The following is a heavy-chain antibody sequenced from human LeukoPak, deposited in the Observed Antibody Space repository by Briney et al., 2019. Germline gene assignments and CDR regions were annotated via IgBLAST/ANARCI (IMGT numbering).Heavy chain of an antibody. V-gene: IGHV4-34*01. D-gene: IGHD6-13*01. Sequence: KPSETLSLTCAVYGGSFSGYYWSWIRQPPGKGLGWIGEINHSGSTNYNPSLKSRVTISVDTSKNQFSLKLSSVTAADTAVYYCAIDAGTGPYYYYGMDVWGQGTTVTVSS. CDR2: INHSGST. CDR3: AIDAGTGPYYYYGMDV. J-gene: IGHJ6*02. CDR1: GGSFSGYY.